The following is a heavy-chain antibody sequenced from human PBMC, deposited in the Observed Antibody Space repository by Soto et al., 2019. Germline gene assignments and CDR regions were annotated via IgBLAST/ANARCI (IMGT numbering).Heavy chain of an antibody. D-gene: IGHD3-3*01. CDR1: GYTFTSYG. CDR2: ISAYNGNT. CDR3: ARVEMDYDFWSGGFDP. J-gene: IGHJ5*02. Sequence: GASVKVSCKASGYTFTSYGISWVRQAPGQGLEWMGWISAYNGNTNYAQKLQGRVTMTTDTSTSTAYMELRSLRSDDTAVYYCARVEMDYDFWSGGFDPWGQGTLVTAPQ. V-gene: IGHV1-18*04.